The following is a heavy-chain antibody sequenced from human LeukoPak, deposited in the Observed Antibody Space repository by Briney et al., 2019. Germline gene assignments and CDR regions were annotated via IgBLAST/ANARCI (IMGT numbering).Heavy chain of an antibody. Sequence: GRSLRLSCAASGFTFSSYAMHWVRQAPGKGLEWVAVISYDGSNKYYADSVKGRFTISRDNSKNTLYLQRNSLRAEDTAVYYCASLMGYSSSSQVLPFDYWGQGTLVTVSS. CDR2: ISYDGSNK. J-gene: IGHJ4*02. V-gene: IGHV3-30*01. CDR1: GFTFSSYA. D-gene: IGHD6-6*01. CDR3: ASLMGYSSSSQVLPFDY.